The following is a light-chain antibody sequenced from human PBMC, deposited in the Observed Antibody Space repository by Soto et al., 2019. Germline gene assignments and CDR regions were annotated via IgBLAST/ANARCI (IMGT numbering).Light chain of an antibody. J-gene: IGKJ5*01. CDR1: QDINSN. CDR3: QQYSDWPIT. Sequence: MTQSPSSLSASVGDRVTITCRASQDINSNLAWYQQQPGQAPRLLIYGASTRATAVPDRFSGSGSGTDFTLTITSLQSDDFAVYFCQQYSDWPITFGQGTRLEI. CDR2: GAS. V-gene: IGKV3-15*01.